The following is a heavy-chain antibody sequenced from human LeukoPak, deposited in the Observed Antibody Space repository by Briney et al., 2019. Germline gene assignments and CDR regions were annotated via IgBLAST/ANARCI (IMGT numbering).Heavy chain of an antibody. J-gene: IGHJ5*02. CDR2: ISGSGGST. Sequence: GGSLRLSCTASGFTFSNIGMSWVRQSPGKGLEWVSSISGSGGSTYYADSVKGRFRISRDNSKNTLFLQMNSLRAEETAVYYCTKMYDSWTGYFDNWFDHWGQVILVTVSS. V-gene: IGHV3-23*01. CDR3: TKMYDSWTGYFDNWFDH. D-gene: IGHD3/OR15-3a*01. CDR1: GFTFSNIG.